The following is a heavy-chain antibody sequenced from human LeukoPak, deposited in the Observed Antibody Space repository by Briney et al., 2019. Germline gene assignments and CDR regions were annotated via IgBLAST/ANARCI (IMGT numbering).Heavy chain of an antibody. J-gene: IGHJ4*02. CDR2: ISSTSSTI. CDR3: ARPRSGSYGYYFDY. CDR1: GFTFSSYS. D-gene: IGHD3-10*01. V-gene: IGHV3-48*02. Sequence: GGSLRLSCAASGFTFSSYSMNWVRQAPGKGLEWVSYISSTSSTIYYADSVKGRFTISRDSAKNSLYLQMNSLRDEDTAVYYCARPRSGSYGYYFDYWGQGTLVTVSS.